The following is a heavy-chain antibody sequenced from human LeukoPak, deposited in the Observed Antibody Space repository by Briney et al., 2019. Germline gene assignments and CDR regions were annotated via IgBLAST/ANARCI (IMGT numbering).Heavy chain of an antibody. CDR2: VKYSGST. Sequence: KPSETLSLTCTVSGGSINSFSDYWGWIRQPPGKGLEWIGSVKYSGSTNYNPSLKSRVTIPVDTSKNQFSLRLNSVTAADTAVYYCARPTSSWYNWFDPWGQGTLVIVSS. CDR1: GGSINSFSDY. D-gene: IGHD6-13*01. CDR3: ARPTSSWYNWFDP. V-gene: IGHV4-39*01. J-gene: IGHJ5*02.